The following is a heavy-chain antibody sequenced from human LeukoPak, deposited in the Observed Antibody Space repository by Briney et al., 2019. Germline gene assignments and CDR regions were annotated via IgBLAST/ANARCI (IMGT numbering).Heavy chain of an antibody. Sequence: ASVKVSCKASGYTVTDYDINWVRQATGQGLEWMGWMNPNSGNTDYAQNFQGRITLTRNTSISTAYMELSGLRSDDTAIYYCAGGWEPYDYFFDPWGQGTLVTVSS. V-gene: IGHV1-8*01. CDR1: GYTVTDYD. CDR3: AGGWEPYDYFFDP. CDR2: MNPNSGNT. J-gene: IGHJ5*02. D-gene: IGHD5-12*01.